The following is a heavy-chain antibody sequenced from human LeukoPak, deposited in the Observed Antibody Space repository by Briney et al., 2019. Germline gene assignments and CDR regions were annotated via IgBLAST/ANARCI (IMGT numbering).Heavy chain of an antibody. J-gene: IGHJ3*02. CDR3: ARDQFNYGSGSDAFDI. D-gene: IGHD3-10*01. V-gene: IGHV3-30-3*01. CDR1: GFTFSSYA. Sequence: GRSLRLSCAASGFTFSSYAMHWVRQAPGKGLEWVAVISYDGSNKYYADSVKGRFTISRDNSKNTLYLQMNSLRAEDTAVYYCARDQFNYGSGSDAFDIWGQGTMVTVSS. CDR2: ISYDGSNK.